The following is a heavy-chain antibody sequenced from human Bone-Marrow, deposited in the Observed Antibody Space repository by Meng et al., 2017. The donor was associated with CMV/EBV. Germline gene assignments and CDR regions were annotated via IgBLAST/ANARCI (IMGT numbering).Heavy chain of an antibody. Sequence: GESLKISCAASGFTVSGYHMSWVRQAPGKGLEWVSVISGAGSPVYADSVTGRFIISRDDSKNSLYLQRNNLRDDATAIYYCVRGEKMGCFYTNFFDYWGQGSLVTVSS. D-gene: IGHD3-3*01. CDR3: VRGEKMGCFYTNFFDY. CDR1: GFTVSGYH. J-gene: IGHJ4*02. CDR2: ISGAGSP. V-gene: IGHV3-53*01.